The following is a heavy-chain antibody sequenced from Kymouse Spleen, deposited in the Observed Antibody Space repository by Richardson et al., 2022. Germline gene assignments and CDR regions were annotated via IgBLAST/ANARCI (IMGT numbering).Heavy chain of an antibody. Sequence: QVQLQQWGAGLLKPSETLSLTCAVYGGSFSGYYWSWIRQPPGKGLEWIGEINHSGSTNYNPSLKSRVTISVDTSKNQFSLKLSSVTAADTAVYYCARAVTTDYYYYGMDVWGQGTTVTVSS. J-gene: IGHJ6*02. V-gene: IGHV4-34*01. CDR1: GGSFSGYY. D-gene: IGHD4-17*01. CDR2: INHSGST. CDR3: ARAVTTDYYYYGMDV.